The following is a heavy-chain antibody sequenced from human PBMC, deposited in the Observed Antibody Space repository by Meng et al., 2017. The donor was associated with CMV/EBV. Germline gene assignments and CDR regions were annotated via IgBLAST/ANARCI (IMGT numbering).Heavy chain of an antibody. CDR3: AKDPRYCSSTSCEPSDY. D-gene: IGHD2-2*01. CDR1: GFTFSSYG. Sequence: LSLTCAASGFTFSSYGMHWVRQAPGKGLEWAAFIRYDGSNKYYADSVKGRFTISRDNSKNTLYLQMNSLRAEDTAVYYCAKDPRYCSSTSCEPSDYWGQGTLVTVSS. V-gene: IGHV3-30*02. J-gene: IGHJ4*02. CDR2: IRYDGSNK.